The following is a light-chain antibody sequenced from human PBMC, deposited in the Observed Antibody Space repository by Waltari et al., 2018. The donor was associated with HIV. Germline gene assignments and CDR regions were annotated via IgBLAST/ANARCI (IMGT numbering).Light chain of an antibody. Sequence: EIVLTQSPATLSLSPGERATLSCRASQSVSSYLAWYQQKAGQAPRLLIYDASSRATGIPARFSGSGSGTDFTLTISSLEPGDFGVYYCQQRSNWPITFGQGTRLEIK. CDR1: QSVSSY. CDR3: QQRSNWPIT. J-gene: IGKJ5*01. V-gene: IGKV3-11*01. CDR2: DAS.